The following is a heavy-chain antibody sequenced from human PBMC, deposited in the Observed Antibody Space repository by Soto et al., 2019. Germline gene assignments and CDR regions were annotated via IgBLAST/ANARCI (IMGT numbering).Heavy chain of an antibody. J-gene: IGHJ6*02. V-gene: IGHV3-23*01. Sequence: GGSLRLSCAASGFTFSSYAMSWVRQAPGKGLEWVSAISGSGGSTYYADSVKGRFTISRDNSKNTLYLQMNSLRAEDTAVYYCAKDSDPQLRFLEWLRDAEDYYGMDVWGQGTTVTVSS. CDR1: GFTFSSYA. CDR2: ISGSGGST. CDR3: AKDSDPQLRFLEWLRDAEDYYGMDV. D-gene: IGHD3-3*01.